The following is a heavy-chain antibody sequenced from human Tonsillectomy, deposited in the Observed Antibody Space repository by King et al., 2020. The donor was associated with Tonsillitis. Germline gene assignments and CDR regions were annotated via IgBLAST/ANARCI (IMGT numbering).Heavy chain of an antibody. D-gene: IGHD3-9*01. CDR2: ISSGSSYI. CDR3: ARVTYDVLTGYYIDYFDY. CDR1: GFNFNKYT. Sequence: DQLVQSGGGLVKPGGSLRLSCATSGFNFNKYTMHWVRQAPGKGLEWVSSISSGSSYINYADSVKGRFTISRDNAKNSLYLQMNSLRAEDTALYYCARVTYDVLTGYYIDYFDYWGQGTLVTVSS. J-gene: IGHJ4*02. V-gene: IGHV3-21*01.